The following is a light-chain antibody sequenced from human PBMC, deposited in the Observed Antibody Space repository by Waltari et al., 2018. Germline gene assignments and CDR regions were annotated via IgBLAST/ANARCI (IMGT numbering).Light chain of an antibody. J-gene: IGLJ1*01. CDR2: EVN. V-gene: IGLV2-8*01. Sequence: QSALTQPPSASGPPGQSVTISCTGTSSAVGIYNYVSWYQQYPGKAPKVMIYEVNKRPSGVPDRFSGSKFGNTASLTVSGLQAEDEADYYCSSYAGGNKFVFGTGTKVTVL. CDR3: SSYAGGNKFV. CDR1: SSAVGIYNY.